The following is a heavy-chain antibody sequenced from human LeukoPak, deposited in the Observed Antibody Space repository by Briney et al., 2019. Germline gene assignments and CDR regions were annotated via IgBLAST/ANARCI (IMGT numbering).Heavy chain of an antibody. J-gene: IGHJ3*02. D-gene: IGHD3-9*01. CDR3: ARNALPDYDILTKYHGAFDI. Sequence: GGSLRLSCAASGFTFSSYSMNWVRQAPGEGLEWVSSISSSSSYIYYADSVKGRFTISRDNAKNSLYLQMNSLRAEDTAVYYCARNALPDYDILTKYHGAFDIWGQGTMVTVSS. V-gene: IGHV3-21*01. CDR2: ISSSSSYI. CDR1: GFTFSSYS.